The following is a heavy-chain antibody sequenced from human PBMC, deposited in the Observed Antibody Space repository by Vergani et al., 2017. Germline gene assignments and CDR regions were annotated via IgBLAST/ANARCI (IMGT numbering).Heavy chain of an antibody. CDR2: INPSGGST. D-gene: IGHD3-10*01. CDR3: AIEIWFGELSGQQPRNWFDP. V-gene: IGHV1-46*01. J-gene: IGHJ5*02. Sequence: QVQLVQSGAEVKKPGASVKVSCKASGYTFTSYYMHWVRQAPGQGLEWMGIINPSGGSTSYAQKFQGRVTMTRDTSTSTVYMELSSLRSEDTAVYYCAIEIWFGELSGQQPRNWFDPWGQGTLVTVSS. CDR1: GYTFTSYY.